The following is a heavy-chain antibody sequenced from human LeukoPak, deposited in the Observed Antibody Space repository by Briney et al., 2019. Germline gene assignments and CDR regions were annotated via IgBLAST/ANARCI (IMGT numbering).Heavy chain of an antibody. Sequence: GASVKVSCKASGYTFTSYGISWMRQAPGQGLEWMGWISAYNGNTNYAQKLQGRVTMTTDTSTSTAYMELRSLRSDDTAVYYCARDIGYCSGGSCYPDTDYGMDVWGQGTTVTVSS. D-gene: IGHD2-15*01. CDR2: ISAYNGNT. V-gene: IGHV1-18*01. CDR3: ARDIGYCSGGSCYPDTDYGMDV. J-gene: IGHJ6*02. CDR1: GYTFTSYG.